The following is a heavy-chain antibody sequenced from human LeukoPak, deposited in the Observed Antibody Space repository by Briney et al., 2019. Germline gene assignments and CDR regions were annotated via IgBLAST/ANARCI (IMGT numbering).Heavy chain of an antibody. D-gene: IGHD1-26*01. CDR1: GFTVNSNY. J-gene: IGHJ4*02. CDR2: IKSGGAT. CDR3: ARGFGGGTTGGYDY. V-gene: IGHV3-66*01. Sequence: PGGSLRLSCAASGFTVNSNYMNWVRQAPGKGLEWVSVIKSGGATYYADSVKGRFTVTRDNPKNTLHLQMNSLRAEDTAIYYCARGFGGGTTGGYDYWGQGTLVTVSS.